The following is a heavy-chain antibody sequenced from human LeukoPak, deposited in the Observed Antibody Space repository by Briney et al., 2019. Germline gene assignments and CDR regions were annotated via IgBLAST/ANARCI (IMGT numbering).Heavy chain of an antibody. D-gene: IGHD2-15*01. Sequence: GGSLRLSCAASGFTFSSYGMHWVRQAPGKGLEWVSAISGSGGSTYYADSVKGRFTISRDNSKNTLYLQMNSLRAEDTAVYYCAKGMGYCSGGSCYESPPFDYWGQGTLVTVSS. J-gene: IGHJ4*02. CDR1: GFTFSSYG. CDR2: ISGSGGST. V-gene: IGHV3-NL1*01. CDR3: AKGMGYCSGGSCYESPPFDY.